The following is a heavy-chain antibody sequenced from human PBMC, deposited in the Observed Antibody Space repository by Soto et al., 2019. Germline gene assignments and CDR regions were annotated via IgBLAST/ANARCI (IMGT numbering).Heavy chain of an antibody. CDR2: ISYDGSNK. Sequence: QVQLVESGGGVVQPGRSLRLSCAASGFTFSSYGMHWVRQAPGKGLEWVAVISYDGSNKYYADSVKGRFTISRDNSKNTLYLQMNSLRAEDTAVYYCAKLGGHSRLDDYPGLGHPSLSYWGQGTLVTVSS. V-gene: IGHV3-30*18. J-gene: IGHJ4*02. D-gene: IGHD4-17*01. CDR3: AKLGGHSRLDDYPGLGHPSLSY. CDR1: GFTFSSYG.